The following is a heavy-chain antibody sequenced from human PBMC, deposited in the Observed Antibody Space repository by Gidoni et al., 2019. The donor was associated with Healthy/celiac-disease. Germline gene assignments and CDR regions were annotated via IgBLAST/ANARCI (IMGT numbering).Heavy chain of an antibody. Sequence: EVQLVESGGGLVKPGGSLRLPCPASGFTFSNARMNWVRQAQGKGLEWVGRIKSKTDGGTTDYAAPVKGRFTISRDDSKNTLYLQMNSLKTEDTAVYYCTTYYGDHRTDYWGQGTLVTVSS. CDR2: IKSKTDGGTT. J-gene: IGHJ4*02. D-gene: IGHD4-17*01. CDR1: GFTFSNAR. CDR3: TTYYGDHRTDY. V-gene: IGHV3-15*07.